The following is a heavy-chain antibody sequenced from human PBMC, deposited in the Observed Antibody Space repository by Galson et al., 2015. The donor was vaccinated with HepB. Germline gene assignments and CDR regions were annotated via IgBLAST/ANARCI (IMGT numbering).Heavy chain of an antibody. V-gene: IGHV3-7*03. CDR3: ARENDFWSDYYRPGAFDI. J-gene: IGHJ3*02. D-gene: IGHD3-3*01. Sequence: SLRLSCAASEFTFSGFWMSWVRQAPGKGLEWVANINQHGSDKYYVDSVKGRFTISRGNAKSSLYLHMNSLRAEDTAVYFCARENDFWSDYYRPGAFDIWGQGTVVTVSS. CDR1: EFTFSGFW. CDR2: INQHGSDK.